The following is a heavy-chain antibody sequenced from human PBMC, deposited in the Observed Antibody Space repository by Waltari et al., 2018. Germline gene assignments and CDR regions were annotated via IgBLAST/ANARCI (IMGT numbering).Heavy chain of an antibody. D-gene: IGHD2-2*01. CDR2: IYYSGST. CDR1: GAPISSSIYY. CDR3: ARDLGYCSSTSCYAPHIFDY. J-gene: IGHJ4*02. Sequence: QLQLQESGPGLVKPSETLSLTCTVSGAPISSSIYYWGWIPQPPRQGLEWIGSIYYSGSTYYNPSLKSRVTISVDTSKNQFSLKLSSVTAADTAVYYCARDLGYCSSTSCYAPHIFDYWGQGTLVTVSS. V-gene: IGHV4-39*07.